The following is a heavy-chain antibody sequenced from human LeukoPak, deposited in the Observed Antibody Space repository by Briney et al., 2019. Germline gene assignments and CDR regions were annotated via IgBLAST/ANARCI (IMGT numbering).Heavy chain of an antibody. Sequence: PSETLSLTCTVSGGSISSSSYYWGWIRQPPGKGLEWIGSIYYSGSTYYNPSLKSRATISVDTSKNQFSLKLSSVTAADTAVYYCARVWSPRGWFDPWGQGTLVTVSS. D-gene: IGHD3-3*01. V-gene: IGHV4-39*07. CDR3: ARVWSPRGWFDP. CDR2: IYYSGST. CDR1: GGSISSSSYY. J-gene: IGHJ5*02.